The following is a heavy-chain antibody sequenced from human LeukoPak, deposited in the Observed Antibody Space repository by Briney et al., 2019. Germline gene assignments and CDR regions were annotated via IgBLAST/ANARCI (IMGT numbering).Heavy chain of an antibody. CDR3: ARGPHTTIVGAGYYFDY. V-gene: IGHV1-2*02. J-gene: IGHJ4*02. Sequence: GPSVKVSFNSTVYTVTVYNMHWVRQAPGQGLEWMGWINLNSSGTNNAQNFQGRVPMTRDTSISTAYMQLSRLRSDDTAVYYSARGPHTTIVGAGYYFDYWRQGTLVTVSS. CDR2: INLNSSGT. CDR1: VYTVTVYN. D-gene: IGHD1-26*01.